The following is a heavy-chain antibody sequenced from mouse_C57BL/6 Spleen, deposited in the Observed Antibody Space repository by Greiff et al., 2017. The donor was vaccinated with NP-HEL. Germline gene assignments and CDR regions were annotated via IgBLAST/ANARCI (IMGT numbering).Heavy chain of an antibody. V-gene: IGHV2-9-1*01. CDR1: GFSLTSYA. CDR3: ARVYSNYLYYFDY. CDR2: IWTGGGT. J-gene: IGHJ2*01. D-gene: IGHD2-5*01. Sequence: VHLVESGPGLVAPSQSLSITCTVSGFSLTSYAISWVRQPPGKGLEWLGVIWTGGGTNYNSALKSRLSISKDNSKSQVFLKMNSLQTDDTARYYCARVYSNYLYYFDYWGQGTTLTVSS.